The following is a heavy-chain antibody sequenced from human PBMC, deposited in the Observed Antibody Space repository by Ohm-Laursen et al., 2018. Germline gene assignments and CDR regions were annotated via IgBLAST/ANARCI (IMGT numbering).Heavy chain of an antibody. Sequence: ASVKVSCKASGYTFTGYYMHWVRQAPGQGPEWMGWISPLSGGTTYAQKFQGRVTMTRDASIGTGCMELSRLRSDDTAVYYCARGGGDYWNMLDHWGQGTLVIVSS. CDR3: ARGGGDYWNMLDH. CDR1: GYTFTGYY. D-gene: IGHD4-17*01. J-gene: IGHJ5*02. CDR2: ISPLSGGT. V-gene: IGHV1-2*02.